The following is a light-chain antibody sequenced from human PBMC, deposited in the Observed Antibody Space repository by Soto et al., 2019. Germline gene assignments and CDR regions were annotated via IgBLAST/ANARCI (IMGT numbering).Light chain of an antibody. CDR1: QSVSSY. CDR3: QHFNSYPWT. J-gene: IGKJ1*01. V-gene: IGKV3-15*01. CDR2: GAS. Sequence: EIVLTQSPGTLSLSPGERATLSCRASQSVSSYLAWYQQKPGQAPRLLIYGASTRATDIPARFSGSGSGTEFTLTISSLQSEDFATYYCQHFNSYPWTFGQGTKVDIK.